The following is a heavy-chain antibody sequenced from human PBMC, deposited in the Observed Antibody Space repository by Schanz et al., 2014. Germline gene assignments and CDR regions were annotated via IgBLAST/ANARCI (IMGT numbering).Heavy chain of an antibody. D-gene: IGHD3-3*01. CDR1: NYIFTKYY. Sequence: QVQLVQSGAEVKKPGASVKLSCKASNYIFTKYYIHCVRQAPGQGLEWMGLINPYDDTIDYAKKFQGRFTMTRETSTTTVYMELSSLRSDDTAMYYCVTEKRRESGTWAKAFDIWGQGTWXTVSS. CDR2: INPYDDTI. V-gene: IGHV1-46*01. CDR3: VTEKRRESGTWAKAFDI. J-gene: IGHJ3*02.